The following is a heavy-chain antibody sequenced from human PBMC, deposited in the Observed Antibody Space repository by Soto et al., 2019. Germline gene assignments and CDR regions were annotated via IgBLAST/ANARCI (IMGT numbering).Heavy chain of an antibody. CDR1: GFTFSSYG. Sequence: QVQLVESGGGVVQPGRSLRLSCAASGFTFSSYGMHWVRQAPGKGLEWVAVISYDGSNKYYADSVKGRFTISRDNSKNTLYLQMNCLRAEDTSVYYCAKERWWTVYSNFDWFDPWGQGTLVTVSS. V-gene: IGHV3-30*18. CDR2: ISYDGSNK. D-gene: IGHD4-4*01. J-gene: IGHJ5*02. CDR3: AKERWWTVYSNFDWFDP.